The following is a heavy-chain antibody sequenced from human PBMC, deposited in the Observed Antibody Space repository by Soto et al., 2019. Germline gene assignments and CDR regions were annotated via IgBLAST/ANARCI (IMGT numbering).Heavy chain of an antibody. CDR1: GGSITSYY. J-gene: IGHJ2*01. D-gene: IGHD5-12*01. CDR3: ARRRGSGDDSNWYFDL. CDR2: IYYDGST. V-gene: IGHV4-59*08. Sequence: QVQLQESGPGLVKPSETLSLTSTVSGGSITSYYWSWIRQPPGKGLEWIGYIYYDGSTNYNPSLKSRVTISVDTSKSQLSLKLNSVTAADTAVYYCARRRGSGDDSNWYFDLWGRGTLVTVSS.